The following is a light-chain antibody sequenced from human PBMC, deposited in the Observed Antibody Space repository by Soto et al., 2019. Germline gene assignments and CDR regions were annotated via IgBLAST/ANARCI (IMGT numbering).Light chain of an antibody. Sequence: DIQMTQSPSSLSASVGDRFTITCRASQSIDRYLNWYQQKAGKAPKLLIYAASNLQSGVPSRFSGSGSGIDFTLTISSLKSEDFAVDYCQQYNNWWTFGQGTRLETK. J-gene: IGKJ5*01. CDR2: AAS. CDR3: QQYNNWWT. V-gene: IGKV1-39*01. CDR1: QSIDRY.